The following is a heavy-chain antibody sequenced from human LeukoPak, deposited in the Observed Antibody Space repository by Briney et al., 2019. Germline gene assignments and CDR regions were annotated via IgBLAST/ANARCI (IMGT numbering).Heavy chain of an antibody. Sequence: SETLSLTCAVSGGSISSGGYSWSWIRQPPGKGLEWIGYIYHSGSTYYNPSLKSRVTISVDRSKNQFSLKLSSVTAADTAVYYCARVSGYFGGYYFDYWGQGTLVTVSS. CDR3: ARVSGYFGGYYFDY. CDR1: GGSISSGGYS. J-gene: IGHJ4*02. CDR2: IYHSGST. V-gene: IGHV4-30-2*01. D-gene: IGHD6-25*01.